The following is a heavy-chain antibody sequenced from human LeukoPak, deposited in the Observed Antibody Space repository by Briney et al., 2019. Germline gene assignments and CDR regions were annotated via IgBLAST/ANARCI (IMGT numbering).Heavy chain of an antibody. Sequence: PSETLSLTCTVSGGSINNYYWSWIRQPPGKGLEWIAYIYETGHTGYNPSLKTRVTISLDTSKNQFSLKLSSVTAADTAVYYCARGRTPNNWFDPWGQGTLVTVSS. V-gene: IGHV4-59*12. CDR3: ARGRTPNNWFDP. D-gene: IGHD1-14*01. CDR1: GGSINNYY. J-gene: IGHJ5*02. CDR2: IYETGHT.